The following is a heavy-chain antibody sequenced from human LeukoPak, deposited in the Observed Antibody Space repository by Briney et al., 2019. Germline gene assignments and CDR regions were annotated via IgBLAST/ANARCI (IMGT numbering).Heavy chain of an antibody. CDR1: GGSFSGYY. CDR3: ARVWFGELLAFDI. D-gene: IGHD3-10*01. CDR2: INHSGST. Sequence: SETLSLTCAVYGGSFSGYYWSWIRRPPGKGLEWIGEINHSGSTNYNPSLKSRVTISVDTSKNQFSLKLSSVTAADTAVYYCARVWFGELLAFDIWGQGTMVTVSS. J-gene: IGHJ3*02. V-gene: IGHV4-34*01.